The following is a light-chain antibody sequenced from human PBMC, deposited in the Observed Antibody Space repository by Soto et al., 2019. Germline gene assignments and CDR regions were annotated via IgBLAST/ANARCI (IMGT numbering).Light chain of an antibody. Sequence: EIVLTQSPGTLSLSPGERATLSCRASQSVSYYLAWYQQKPGQAPRLLIYDASTRAAGVPARFTGSGSETEFTLTISSLQSEDYAVYYCQHYNNWPPYTFGQGTKLEIK. V-gene: IGKV3-15*01. CDR2: DAS. J-gene: IGKJ2*01. CDR3: QHYNNWPPYT. CDR1: QSVSYY.